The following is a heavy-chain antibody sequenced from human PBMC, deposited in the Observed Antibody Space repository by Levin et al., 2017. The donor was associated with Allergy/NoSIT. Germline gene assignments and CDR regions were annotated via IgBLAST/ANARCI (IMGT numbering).Heavy chain of an antibody. CDR2: IYYGGVT. CDR1: GVSISSISTSTYY. CDR3: AREFCRGGSCFRNWYFDV. D-gene: IGHD2-15*01. Sequence: PGGSLRLSCTVSGVSISSISTSTYYWAWIRRPPGKGLEWIGSIYYGGVTDYNPSLNSRAIISVYSSVDTSKNQFSLRLNSLTAADTAVYYCAREFCRGGSCFRNWYFDVWGRGTLVSVSS. V-gene: IGHV4-39*07. J-gene: IGHJ2*01.